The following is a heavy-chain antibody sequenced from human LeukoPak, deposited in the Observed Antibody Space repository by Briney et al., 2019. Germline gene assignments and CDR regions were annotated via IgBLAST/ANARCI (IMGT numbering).Heavy chain of an antibody. J-gene: IGHJ4*02. V-gene: IGHV1-24*01. CDR3: ATDGPVSYCNIHMRQFDY. Sequence: ASVTVSCKVSGYTLTELSMHWVRQPPGKGLEWMGGFDHEKGETIYAQKFQGRVTMNEDTSTDTAYMELSSLRSQDTAVYYSATDGPVSYCNIHMRQFDYSGQGTLVTASS. CDR1: GYTLTELS. D-gene: IGHD3-10*01. CDR2: FDHEKGET.